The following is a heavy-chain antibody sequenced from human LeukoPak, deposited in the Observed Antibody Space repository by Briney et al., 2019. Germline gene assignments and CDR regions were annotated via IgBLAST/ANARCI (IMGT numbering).Heavy chain of an antibody. CDR3: SAYYYGSGSYYDY. Sequence: PGGSLRLSCAASGFTFTNAYMSWVRQAPGKGLEWVGRIKSKTDGGTADYAAPVKGRFTISRDDSKNTLYLQMNSLKIEDTAVYYCSAYYYGSGSYYDYWGQGTLVTVSS. J-gene: IGHJ4*02. CDR1: GFTFTNAY. CDR2: IKSKTDGGTA. V-gene: IGHV3-15*01. D-gene: IGHD3-10*01.